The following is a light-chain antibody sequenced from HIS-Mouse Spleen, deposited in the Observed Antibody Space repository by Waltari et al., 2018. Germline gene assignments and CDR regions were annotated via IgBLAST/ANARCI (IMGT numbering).Light chain of an antibody. V-gene: IGLV2-11*01. CDR3: CSYAGSYTYV. CDR1: SSAVGGYNY. J-gene: IGLJ1*01. Sequence: QSALTQPRSVSGSPGQSVTISCTGTSSAVGGYNYVSWSQQHPGKAPKLMIYDVSKRPSGVPDRFSGSKSGNTASLTISGLQAEDEADYYCCSYAGSYTYVFGTGTKVTVL. CDR2: DVS.